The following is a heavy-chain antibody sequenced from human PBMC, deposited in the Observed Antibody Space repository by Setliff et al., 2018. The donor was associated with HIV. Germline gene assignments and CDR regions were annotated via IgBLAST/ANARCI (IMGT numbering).Heavy chain of an antibody. Sequence: PGGSLSLSCAASGFTFSDYYMGWIRQAPGKGLEWVSYISGRSSDPNYADSVKGRFTISRDNAKNSVYLQMNSLRAEDTAMYYRVRPVREPVDWGRGTLVTVSS. D-gene: IGHD6-19*01. CDR3: VRPVREPVD. V-gene: IGHV3-11*03. CDR2: ISGRSSDP. J-gene: IGHJ4*02. CDR1: GFTFSDYY.